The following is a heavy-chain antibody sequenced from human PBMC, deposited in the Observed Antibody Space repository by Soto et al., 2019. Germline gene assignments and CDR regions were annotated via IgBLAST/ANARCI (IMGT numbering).Heavy chain of an antibody. CDR2: IYYTGST. CDR1: GGSITSGPYY. V-gene: IGHV4-31*03. Sequence: QVQLQESGPGLVKLSQTLSLTCTVSGGSITSGPYYWSWIRQHPGKGLEWIGYIYYTGSTYSNPSLESRITMSVDTSKNQFSLKLRSVTAADTAVYYCARLFGDYVGWFDPWGQGTLVTVSS. J-gene: IGHJ5*02. CDR3: ARLFGDYVGWFDP. D-gene: IGHD4-17*01.